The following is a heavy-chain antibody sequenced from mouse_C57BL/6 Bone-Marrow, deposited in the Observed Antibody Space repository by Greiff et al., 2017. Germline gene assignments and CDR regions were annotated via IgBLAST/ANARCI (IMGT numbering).Heavy chain of an antibody. CDR1: GYTFTSYW. Sequence: QVQLQQPGAELVRPGSSVKLSCKASGYTFTSYWMDWVKQRPGQGLEWIGNIYPSDSETHYNQKFKDKATLTVDKSSSTAYMQLSSLTSEDSAVYYCARLRCGYDVGWYFDYWGQGTTLTVSS. CDR2: IYPSDSET. D-gene: IGHD2-2*01. J-gene: IGHJ2*01. V-gene: IGHV1-61*01. CDR3: ARLRCGYDVGWYFDY.